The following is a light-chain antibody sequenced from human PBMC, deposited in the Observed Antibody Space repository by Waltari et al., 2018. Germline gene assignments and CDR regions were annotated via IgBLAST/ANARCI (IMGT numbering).Light chain of an antibody. CDR3: HSRDASGVGGS. Sequence: SSELTQDPTVSVAMGQTVRITCPGDSLSSYYASWYQQRPGQAPVLVIFDRNDRPSGVPDRFSGSSSDNTAVLTITGAQAEDEASYYCHSRDASGVGGSFGGGTKLTVL. CDR1: SLSSYY. CDR2: DRN. J-gene: IGLJ2*01. V-gene: IGLV3-19*01.